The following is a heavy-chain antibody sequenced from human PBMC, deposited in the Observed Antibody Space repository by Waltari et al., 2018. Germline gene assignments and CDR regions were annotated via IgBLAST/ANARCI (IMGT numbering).Heavy chain of an antibody. Sequence: EVQLVESGGGLVQPGRSLRLSCTASGFTFGDYAMTWVRQTPGKGLEWVGFIRSKAYGGTTTYAAPVQGRFSISRDDSKSMAFLQMNSLKTEDTADYYCSVDIAVVVAAGNYYYYGMDVWGQGTTVTVSS. CDR3: SVDIAVVVAAGNYYYYGMDV. CDR1: GFTFGDYA. V-gene: IGHV3-49*04. CDR2: IRSKAYGGTT. D-gene: IGHD2-15*01. J-gene: IGHJ6*02.